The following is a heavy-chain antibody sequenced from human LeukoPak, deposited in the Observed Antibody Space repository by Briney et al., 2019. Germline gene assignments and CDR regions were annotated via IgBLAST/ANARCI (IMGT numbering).Heavy chain of an antibody. Sequence: PGGSLRLSCAASGFTFSSYWMHWVRQAPGKGLEWVGRTRNKANSYTTEYAASVKGRFTISRDDSKNSLYLQMNSLKTEDTAVYYCARVLGYSGYDLAYWGQGTLVTVSS. V-gene: IGHV3-72*01. CDR2: TRNKANSYTT. CDR3: ARVLGYSGYDLAY. J-gene: IGHJ4*02. CDR1: GFTFSSYW. D-gene: IGHD5-12*01.